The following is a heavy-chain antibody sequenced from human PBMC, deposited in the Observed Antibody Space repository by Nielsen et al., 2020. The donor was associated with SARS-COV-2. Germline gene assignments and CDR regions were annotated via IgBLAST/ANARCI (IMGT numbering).Heavy chain of an antibody. J-gene: IGHJ6*03. Sequence: ASVKVSCKASGYTFTSYAMHWVRQAPGQRIEWMGWINAGNGNTKYSQKFQGRVTITRDTSASTAYMELSSLRSEDTAVYYCAREFGDIVVVPAAMLGDYYYYMDVWGKGTTVTVSS. CDR3: AREFGDIVVVPAAMLGDYYYYMDV. CDR2: INAGNGNT. V-gene: IGHV1-3*01. CDR1: GYTFTSYA. D-gene: IGHD2-2*01.